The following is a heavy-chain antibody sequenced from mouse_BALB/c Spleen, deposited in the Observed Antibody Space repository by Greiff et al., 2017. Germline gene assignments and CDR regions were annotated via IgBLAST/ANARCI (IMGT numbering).Heavy chain of an antibody. CDR1: GFTFSSYA. J-gene: IGHJ2*01. CDR2: ISSGGST. Sequence: DVHLVESGGGLVKPGGSLKLSCAASGFTFSSYAMSWVRQTPEKRLEWVASISSGGSTYYPDSVKGRFTISRDNARNILYLQMSSLRSEDTAMYYCARGYYGGYFDYWGQGTTLTVSS. CDR3: ARGYYGGYFDY. V-gene: IGHV5-6-5*01. D-gene: IGHD1-1*01.